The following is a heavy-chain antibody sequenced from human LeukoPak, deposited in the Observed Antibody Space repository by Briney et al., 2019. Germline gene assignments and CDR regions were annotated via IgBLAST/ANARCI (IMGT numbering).Heavy chain of an antibody. V-gene: IGHV3-74*01. CDR3: TKDNSPGWFGP. CDR2: IKGDGSDT. CDR1: GFTFSGYW. J-gene: IGHJ5*02. Sequence: GGSLRLSCAASGFTFSGYWMHWVRQVPGKGLVWVSRIKGDGSDTSYVDSVRGRFTISRDNVKNTLYLQMNSLTAEDTATYYCTKDNSPGWFGPWGQGTLVTVSS. D-gene: IGHD4-11*01.